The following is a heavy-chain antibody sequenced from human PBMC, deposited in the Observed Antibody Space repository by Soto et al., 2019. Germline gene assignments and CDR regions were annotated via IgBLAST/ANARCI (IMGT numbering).Heavy chain of an antibody. CDR1: GFTFSSYA. Sequence: VGSLRLSCAASGFTFSSYAMHWVRQAPGKGLEWVAVISYDGSNKYYADSVKGRFTISRDNSKNTLYLQMNSLRAEDTAVYYCARAGYSSGWYYYYGMDVWGQGTTVTVSS. D-gene: IGHD6-19*01. J-gene: IGHJ6*02. V-gene: IGHV3-30-3*01. CDR3: ARAGYSSGWYYYYGMDV. CDR2: ISYDGSNK.